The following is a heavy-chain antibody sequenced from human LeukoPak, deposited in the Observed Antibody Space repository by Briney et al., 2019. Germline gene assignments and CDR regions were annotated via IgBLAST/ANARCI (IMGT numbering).Heavy chain of an antibody. CDR2: ISTSGTTI. Sequence: GGSLRLSCAASGFTFSNYEMNWVRQAPGKGLEWLSYISTSGTTIYHADSVKGRFTISRDNAKNSLYLQMNNLRVEDTALYYYARSLSDLDYWGQGTLVTVSS. CDR1: GFTFSNYE. V-gene: IGHV3-48*03. CDR3: ARSLSDLDY. J-gene: IGHJ4*02. D-gene: IGHD3-3*02.